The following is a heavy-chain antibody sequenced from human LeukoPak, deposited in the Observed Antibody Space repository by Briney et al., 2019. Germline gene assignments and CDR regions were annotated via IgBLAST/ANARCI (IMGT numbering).Heavy chain of an antibody. CDR1: GFTFSSYG. CDR2: IWYDGSNK. CDR3: AKENGYYYDSSVLLGY. Sequence: GRSLRLSCAASGFTFSSYGMHWVRQAPGKGLEWVAVIWYDGSNKYYADSVKGRFTISRDNSKNTLYLQMNSLRAEDTAVYYCAKENGYYYDSSVLLGYWGQGTLVTVSS. V-gene: IGHV3-33*06. D-gene: IGHD3-22*01. J-gene: IGHJ4*02.